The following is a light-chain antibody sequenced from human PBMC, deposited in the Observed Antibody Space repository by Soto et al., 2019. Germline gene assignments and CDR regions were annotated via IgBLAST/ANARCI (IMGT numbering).Light chain of an antibody. Sequence: QSALTQPASVSWSPGQSITIACTGTSSDVGAYNYISWYQQYPGTAPKIMIYEVSSRPSGVSHRFSGSKSGNTASLTISGLQPEDEADYYCSSFTSRSTFNYVFGTGTRSPS. J-gene: IGLJ1*01. V-gene: IGLV2-14*01. CDR1: SSDVGAYNY. CDR2: EVS. CDR3: SSFTSRSTFNYV.